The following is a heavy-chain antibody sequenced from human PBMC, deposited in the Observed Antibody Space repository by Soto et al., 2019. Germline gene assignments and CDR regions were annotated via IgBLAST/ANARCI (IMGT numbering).Heavy chain of an antibody. CDR2: IKQDGSEK. CDR1: GFTFSSYW. J-gene: IGHJ6*02. CDR3: ARDGGRITIFGVVSYYYYGMDV. D-gene: IGHD3-3*01. V-gene: IGHV3-7*03. Sequence: GGSLRLSCAASGFTFSSYWMSWVRQAPGKGLEWVANIKQDGSEKYYVDSVKGRFTISRDNAKNSLYLQMNSLRAEDTAVYYCARDGGRITIFGVVSYYYYGMDVWGQGTTVTVS.